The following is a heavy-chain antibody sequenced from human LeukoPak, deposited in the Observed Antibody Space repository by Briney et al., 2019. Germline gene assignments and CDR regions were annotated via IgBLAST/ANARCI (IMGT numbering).Heavy chain of an antibody. D-gene: IGHD3-3*01. CDR3: TTDSDYDFWPRLSDV. CDR1: GFTFSSYS. J-gene: IGHJ6*04. V-gene: IGHV3-15*01. CDR2: IKSKTDGGTT. Sequence: GGSLRPSCAASGFTFSSYSMNWVRQAPGKGLKWVGRIKSKTDGGTTDYAAPVKGRFTISRDDSKNTLYLQMNSLKTEDTAVYYCTTDSDYDFWPRLSDVWGKGTTVTVSS.